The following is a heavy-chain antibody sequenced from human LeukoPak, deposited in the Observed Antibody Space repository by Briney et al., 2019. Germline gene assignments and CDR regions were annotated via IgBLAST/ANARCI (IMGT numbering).Heavy chain of an antibody. Sequence: ASVQVSCKASGYTFTNYGISWVRQAPGQGLEWMGRISGYKDNTHYAQKLQGRVTMTTDTSTSTAYMELRSLRSDDTAVYYCARDGYYYDSSGYHIYWGQGTLVTVS. CDR1: GYTFTNYG. V-gene: IGHV1-18*01. CDR3: ARDGYYYDSSGYHIY. D-gene: IGHD3-22*01. CDR2: ISGYKDNT. J-gene: IGHJ4*02.